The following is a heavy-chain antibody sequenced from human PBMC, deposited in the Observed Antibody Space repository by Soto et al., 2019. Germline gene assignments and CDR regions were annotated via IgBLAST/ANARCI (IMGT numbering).Heavy chain of an antibody. Sequence: SETLSLTCTVSGGSISSGGYYWSWIRQHPGKGQEWIGYIYYSGSTYYNPSLKSRVTISVDTSKNQFSLKLSSVTAADTAVYYCARSHSSSHYYYYGMDVWGQGTTVTVSS. V-gene: IGHV4-31*03. J-gene: IGHJ6*02. CDR1: GGSISSGGYY. CDR2: IYYSGST. D-gene: IGHD6-13*01. CDR3: ARSHSSSHYYYYGMDV.